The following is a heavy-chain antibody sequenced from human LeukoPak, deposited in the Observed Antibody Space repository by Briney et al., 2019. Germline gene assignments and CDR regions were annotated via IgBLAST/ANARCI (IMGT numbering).Heavy chain of an antibody. D-gene: IGHD5-24*01. CDR1: GGTFSSYA. V-gene: IGHV1-69*05. Sequence: GSSVKVSCKASGGTFSSYAFSWVRQAPGQGLEWMGGIIPIFSTSNYAQKFQGRVTLTRDMSTSTDYLELSSLRSEDTAVYYCARDNSVRDEAWWFNPWGQGTLVTVSS. CDR3: ARDNSVRDEAWWFNP. J-gene: IGHJ5*02. CDR2: IIPIFSTS.